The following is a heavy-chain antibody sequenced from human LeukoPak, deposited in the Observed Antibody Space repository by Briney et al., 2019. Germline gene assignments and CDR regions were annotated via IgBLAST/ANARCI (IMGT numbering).Heavy chain of an antibody. CDR2: ISSRGDSR. V-gene: IGHV3-48*03. J-gene: IGHJ6*02. CDR1: GFNFSGYE. CDR3: AQYDWNV. D-gene: IGHD1-1*01. Sequence: PGGSLRLSCAASGFNFSGYEMNWVRQAAGKGLEWVSYISSRGDSRHYADTVRGRFVISRDNAKNSLYLQMYSLRVEDTAVYYCAQYDWNVWGQGTTVTVSS.